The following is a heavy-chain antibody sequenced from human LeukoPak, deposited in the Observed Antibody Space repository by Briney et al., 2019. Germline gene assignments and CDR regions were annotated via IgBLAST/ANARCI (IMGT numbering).Heavy chain of an antibody. CDR2: IKSETDGGST. CDR3: TTVWAPILFDY. J-gene: IGHJ4*02. CDR1: GFSVSNTW. D-gene: IGHD3-10*01. Sequence: GGSLRLSCAASGFSVSNTWMSWVRQVPGQGLEWLGRIKSETDGGSTDYAAPVKGRFTLSRDDSKNTLYLQMNSLKTEDTAVYYCTTVWAPILFDYWGQGTRVTVSS. V-gene: IGHV3-15*01.